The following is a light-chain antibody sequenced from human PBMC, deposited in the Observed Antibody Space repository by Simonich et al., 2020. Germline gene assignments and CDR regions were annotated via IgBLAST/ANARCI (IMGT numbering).Light chain of an antibody. CDR3: QQYYSTPYT. V-gene: IGKV4-1*01. Sequence: DIVMTQSPDSLAVSLGERATINCKSSQSVLYSSNNKNYLAWYQQKPGQPPKLLSYCASTRESGVPDRFSGSGSGTDFTLTISSLQAEDVAVYYCQQYYSTPYTFGQGTKLEIK. CDR2: CAS. CDR1: QSVLYSSNNKNY. J-gene: IGKJ2*01.